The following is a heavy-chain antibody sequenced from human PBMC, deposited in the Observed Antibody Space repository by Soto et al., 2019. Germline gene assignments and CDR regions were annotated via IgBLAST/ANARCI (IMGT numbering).Heavy chain of an antibody. CDR3: AMLGGWSGGSSGMDV. V-gene: IGHV3-72*01. CDR1: GLIFSDYH. D-gene: IGHD6-19*01. J-gene: IGHJ6*02. Sequence: EVQLVESGGGLVQPGGSLRLSCAASGLIFSDYHMDWVRQAPGKGLEWVGRIRRKANSYTTEYAAYVKGRFTISRDDPKNSLYLQMNSLKSEDTAVYYCAMLGGWSGGSSGMDVWGQGTTVTVSS. CDR2: IRRKANSYTT.